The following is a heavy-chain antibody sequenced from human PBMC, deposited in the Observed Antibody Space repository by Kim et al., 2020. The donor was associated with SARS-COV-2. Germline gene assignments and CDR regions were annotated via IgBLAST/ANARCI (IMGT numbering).Heavy chain of an antibody. D-gene: IGHD6-19*01. CDR1: GFTFSSYG. J-gene: IGHJ6*03. V-gene: IGHV3-30*18. CDR2: ISYDGSNK. Sequence: GGSLRLSCAASGFTFSSYGMHWVRQAPGKGLEWVAAISYDGSNKYYADSVKGRFTISRDNAKNTLYLQMNSLRAEDTAVYYCAKVAGAGTVVRTLLNYYYSSSMCVCGEGTPGTVSS. CDR3: AKVAGAGTVVRTLLNYYYSSSMCV.